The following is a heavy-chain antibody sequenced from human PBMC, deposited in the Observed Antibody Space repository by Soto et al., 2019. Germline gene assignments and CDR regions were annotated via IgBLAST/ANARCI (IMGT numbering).Heavy chain of an antibody. CDR3: ARDPAIYSGKFAYGLDV. Sequence: EVQLVESGGGLVQAGGSLRLFCAASGFTFSNYEMNWVRQAPGKGLEWVSYIGTRGRTIYYADSVKGRFTISRDNAKNSLYLQMNSLRAEDTAVYYCARDPAIYSGKFAYGLDVWGQGTTVTVSS. J-gene: IGHJ6*02. D-gene: IGHD4-4*01. V-gene: IGHV3-48*03. CDR1: GFTFSNYE. CDR2: IGTRGRTI.